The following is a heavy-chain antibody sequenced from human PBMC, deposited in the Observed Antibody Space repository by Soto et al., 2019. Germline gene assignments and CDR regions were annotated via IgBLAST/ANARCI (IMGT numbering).Heavy chain of an antibody. V-gene: IGHV3-33*03. CDR2: IGYNGSKK. D-gene: IGHD2-15*01. Sequence: QVHLVESGGGVVQPGRSLRLSCAASGFTFSSYGRLWVRQAPGKGLEWVAVIGYNGSKKYYGESVKGRFTIFRDNSENTLYLEMSSLRAEDTAVYYCARQLAVPYAAYAMDVWGQGTTVTVSS. CDR1: GFTFSSYG. CDR3: ARQLAVPYAAYAMDV. J-gene: IGHJ6*02.